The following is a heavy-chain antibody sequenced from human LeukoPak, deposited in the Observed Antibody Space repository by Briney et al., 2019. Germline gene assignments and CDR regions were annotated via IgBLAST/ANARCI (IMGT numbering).Heavy chain of an antibody. D-gene: IGHD4-23*01. CDR2: ISSSGSTI. Sequence: GGSLRLSCAASGFTFSSYEMNWVRQAPGKGLEWVSYISSSGSTIYYADSVKGRFTISRDNSKNTLYLQMNSLRAEDTAVYYCASLYYGGNNFDYWGQGTLVTVSS. CDR1: GFTFSSYE. J-gene: IGHJ4*02. V-gene: IGHV3-48*03. CDR3: ASLYYGGNNFDY.